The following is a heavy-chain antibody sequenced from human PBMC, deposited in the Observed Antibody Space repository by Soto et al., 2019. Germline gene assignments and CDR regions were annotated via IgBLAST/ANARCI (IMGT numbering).Heavy chain of an antibody. Sequence: PSQTLSLTCAISGDSVSSNSAAWNWIRQSPSRGLEWLGRTYYRSKWYNDYAVSVKSRITINPDTSKNQFSLQLNSVTPEDTAIYYCARDRYGDPLWGQDDFDYWGQGTLVTVSS. CDR2: TYYRSKWYN. CDR1: GDSVSSNSAA. J-gene: IGHJ4*02. D-gene: IGHD2-21*02. V-gene: IGHV6-1*01. CDR3: ARDRYGDPLWGQDDFDY.